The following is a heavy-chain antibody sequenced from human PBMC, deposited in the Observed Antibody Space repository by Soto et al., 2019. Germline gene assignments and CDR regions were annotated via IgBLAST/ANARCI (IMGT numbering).Heavy chain of an antibody. Sequence: EVQLVESGGGLVQPGGSLRFSCAASGFTFSSYSMNWVRQAPGKGLEWVSYISSSSSTIYYADSVKGRFTISRDNAKNSLYLQMNSLRDEDTAVYYCARDFASYGDYPNPGMFDPWGQGTLVTVSS. CDR1: GFTFSSYS. CDR3: ARDFASYGDYPNPGMFDP. V-gene: IGHV3-48*02. D-gene: IGHD4-17*01. J-gene: IGHJ5*02. CDR2: ISSSSSTI.